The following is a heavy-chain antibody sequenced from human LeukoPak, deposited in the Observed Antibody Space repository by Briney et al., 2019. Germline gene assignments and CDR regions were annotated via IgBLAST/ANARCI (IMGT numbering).Heavy chain of an antibody. Sequence: GGSLRLSCAASGLTFSNYAMSWVRQAPGKGLEWVSSIKANGGITYYTDSVKGRFTISRDNSKDTLYLQLSSLRAEDTAVYYCAKSYNGYESKPDYWGQGTLVTVSS. CDR2: IKANGGIT. J-gene: IGHJ4*02. CDR3: AKSYNGYESKPDY. D-gene: IGHD5-12*01. V-gene: IGHV3-23*01. CDR1: GLTFSNYA.